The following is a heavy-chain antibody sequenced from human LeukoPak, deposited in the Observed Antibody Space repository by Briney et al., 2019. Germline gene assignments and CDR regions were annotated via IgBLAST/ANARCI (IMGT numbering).Heavy chain of an antibody. V-gene: IGHV3-23*01. J-gene: IGHJ4*02. CDR2: ISGSGGST. CDR1: GFAFSSYA. Sequence: GGSLRLSCTASGFAFSSYAMNWVRQAPGKRLECVSGISGSGGSTYYADSVRGRFTISRDNSKNTLYLQMNSLRAEDTAVYYCAKSLSGGGYYFEYWGQGTLVTVSS. CDR3: AKSLSGGGYYFEY. D-gene: IGHD3-10*01.